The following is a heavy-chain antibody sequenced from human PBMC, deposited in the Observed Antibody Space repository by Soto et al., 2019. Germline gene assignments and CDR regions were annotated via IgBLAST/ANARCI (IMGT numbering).Heavy chain of an antibody. V-gene: IGHV3-30*18. CDR3: AKFPYYYDSSAHPLL. J-gene: IGHJ4*02. D-gene: IGHD3-22*01. CDR1: GFHFSCCC. CDR2: ISYDGSNK. Sequence: PGGSLRLSCAASGFHFSCCCMHWVRQAPGKGLEWVAVISYDGSNKYYADSVKGRFTISRDNSKNTLYLQMNSLRAEDTAVYYCAKFPYYYDSSAHPLLWGQGTLVTVSS.